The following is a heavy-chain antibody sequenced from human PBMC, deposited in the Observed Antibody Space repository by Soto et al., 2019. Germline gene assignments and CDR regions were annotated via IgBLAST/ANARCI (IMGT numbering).Heavy chain of an antibody. D-gene: IGHD4-17*01. CDR3: ARTTVVTSKGGYYYYGMDV. J-gene: IGHJ6*02. CDR2: IIPIFGTA. V-gene: IGHV1-69*01. CDR1: GGTFSSYA. Sequence: QVPLVQSGAEVKKPGSSVKVSCKASGGTFSSYAISWVRQAPGQGLEWMGGIIPIFGTANYAQKFQGRVTITADESTSTAYMELSSLRSEDTAVYYCARTTVVTSKGGYYYYGMDVWGQGTTVTVSS.